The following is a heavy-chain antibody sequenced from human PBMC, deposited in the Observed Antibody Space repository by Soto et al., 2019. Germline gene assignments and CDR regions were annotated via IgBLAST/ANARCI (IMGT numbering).Heavy chain of an antibody. V-gene: IGHV3-7*01. CDR1: GFTIGDYW. D-gene: IGHD3-22*01. CDR3: ARTIVVVVPDNFDH. Sequence: GGSLRLSCAASGFTIGDYWMSWVRQAPGKGLEWVANIKQDGSEKYYVDSVKGRLTISRDSAKNSLYLQMNSLRGEDTAVYYCARTIVVVVPDNFDHWGQGTLVTVSS. CDR2: IKQDGSEK. J-gene: IGHJ4*02.